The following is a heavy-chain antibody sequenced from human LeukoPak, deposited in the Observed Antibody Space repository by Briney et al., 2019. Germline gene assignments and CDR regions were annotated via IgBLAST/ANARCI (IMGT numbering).Heavy chain of an antibody. J-gene: IGHJ4*02. CDR1: GGSISSSSYY. CDR3: ARHANIVVVVAANFFDY. CDR2: IYYSGST. Sequence: SETLSITCTVSGGSISSSSYYWGWIRQPPGKGLEWIGSIYYSGSTYYNPSLKSRVTISVDTSKNQFSLKLSSVTAADTAVYYCARHANIVVVVAANFFDYWGQGTLVTVSS. V-gene: IGHV4-39*01. D-gene: IGHD2-15*01.